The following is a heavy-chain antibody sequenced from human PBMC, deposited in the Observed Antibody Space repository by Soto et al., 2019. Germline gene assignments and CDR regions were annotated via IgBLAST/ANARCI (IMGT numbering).Heavy chain of an antibody. J-gene: IGHJ5*01. CDR2: IYYSGTS. Sequence: SETLSLTCTVSGGSISDDTYYWGWIRQPPGKGLEWIGSIYYSGTSSYNPSLESRVTMSVDTSKKQLSLRLRSVTATDTAVYYCARFGAAAAHDDTWGRGVLVT. V-gene: IGHV4-39*01. CDR1: GGSISDDTYY. CDR3: ARFGAAAAHDDT. D-gene: IGHD6-13*01.